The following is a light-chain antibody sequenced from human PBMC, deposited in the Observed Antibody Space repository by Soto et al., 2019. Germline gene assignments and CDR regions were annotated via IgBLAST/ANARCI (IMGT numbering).Light chain of an antibody. V-gene: IGKV3-15*01. Sequence: EIVMTQSPATLSVSPGERATLSCRASQSVSSNLAWYQQKPGQAPRLLIYDASTRATGIPARFSGSGSGTEYTPTISSLQSEDSAVYYCQQCSWHPFTVTFVGGTKVEIK. CDR3: QQCSWHPFTVT. CDR2: DAS. J-gene: IGKJ4*01. CDR1: QSVSSN.